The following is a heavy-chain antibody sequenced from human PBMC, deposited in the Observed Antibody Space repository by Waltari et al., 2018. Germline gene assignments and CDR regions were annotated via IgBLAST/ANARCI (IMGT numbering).Heavy chain of an antibody. CDR1: GYSFSRYW. V-gene: IGHV5-51*01. Sequence: EVQLVQSGAEVKKPGESLKISCKGSGYSFSRYWIGWVRQMPRKGLEWMGIIYPCASATKSSPAFQGQVTFSAYKSINTAYLQWNSLNDSDSAMYYCARQDVAVVVDVLDAFNIWGQGTKVTVSS. D-gene: IGHD2-15*01. J-gene: IGHJ3*02. CDR3: ARQDVAVVVDVLDAFNI. CDR2: IYPCASAT.